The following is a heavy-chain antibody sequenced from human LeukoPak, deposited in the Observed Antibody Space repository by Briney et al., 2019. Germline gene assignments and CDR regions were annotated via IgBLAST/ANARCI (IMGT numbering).Heavy chain of an antibody. CDR2: IYYSGST. CDR3: ARDRGIGDYYHYYFDY. V-gene: IGHV4-59*01. Sequence: KPSETLSLTCTVSGGSISNYYWSWVRQPPGKGLEWIGYIYYSGSTKGNPSLKSRVTISIDTSKNQFSLKLSSVTAADTAVYYCARDRGIGDYYHYYFDYWGQGTLVTVSS. J-gene: IGHJ4*02. D-gene: IGHD4-17*01. CDR1: GGSISNYY.